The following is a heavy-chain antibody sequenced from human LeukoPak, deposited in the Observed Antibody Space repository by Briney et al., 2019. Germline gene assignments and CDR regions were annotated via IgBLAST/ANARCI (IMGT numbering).Heavy chain of an antibody. J-gene: IGHJ4*02. D-gene: IGHD3-22*01. CDR2: ISGSGGSA. CDR3: ATNYYDSSRAASDY. V-gene: IGHV3-23*01. CDR1: GFTFDDYG. Sequence: PGGSLRLSCAASGFTFDDYGMSWVRQAPGKGLEWVSTISGSGGSAYYVDSVKGRFTISRDNSRNTLYLQMNSLRAEDTAVYYCATNYYDSSRAASDYWGQGTLVTVSS.